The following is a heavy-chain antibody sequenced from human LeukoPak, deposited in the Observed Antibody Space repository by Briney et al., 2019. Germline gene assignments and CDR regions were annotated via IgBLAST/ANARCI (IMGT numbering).Heavy chain of an antibody. Sequence: PGGSLRLSCAASGFTFSSYAMHWVRQAPGKGLEWVAVISYDGSNKYYADSVKGRFTISRDNSKNTLYLQMNSLRAEDTAVYYCASPTPPGIAAAGPLFDYWGQGALVTVSS. CDR2: ISYDGSNK. D-gene: IGHD6-13*01. J-gene: IGHJ4*02. CDR3: ASPTPPGIAAAGPLFDY. V-gene: IGHV3-30-3*01. CDR1: GFTFSSYA.